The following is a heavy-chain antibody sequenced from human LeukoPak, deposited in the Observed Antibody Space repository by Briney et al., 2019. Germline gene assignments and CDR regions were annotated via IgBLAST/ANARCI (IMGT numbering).Heavy chain of an antibody. CDR3: ARSSVAALDY. D-gene: IGHD2-15*01. J-gene: IGHJ4*02. CDR1: GLTFSSNW. Sequence: GRSLRLSCAAFGLTFSSNWIRWVRQPPGNGLGWGANIKQDGSDKYYVDSVKGRFTISRDNAKNSLYLQMNSLRAEDTAVYYCARSSVAALDYWGQGTLVTVFS. CDR2: IKQDGSDK. V-gene: IGHV3-7*01.